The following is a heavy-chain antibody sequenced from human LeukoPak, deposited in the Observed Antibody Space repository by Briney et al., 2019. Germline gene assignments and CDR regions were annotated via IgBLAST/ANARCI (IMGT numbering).Heavy chain of an antibody. Sequence: ASVKVSCKASGYTFTSYDINWVRQATGQGLEWMGWMNPNSGNTGYAQKFQGRVTMTTDTSTSTAYMELRSLRSDDTAVYYCARGVTYYDFWSGSGDAFDIWGQGTMVTVSS. J-gene: IGHJ3*02. CDR1: GYTFTSYD. V-gene: IGHV1-8*01. CDR2: MNPNSGNT. CDR3: ARGVTYYDFWSGSGDAFDI. D-gene: IGHD3-3*01.